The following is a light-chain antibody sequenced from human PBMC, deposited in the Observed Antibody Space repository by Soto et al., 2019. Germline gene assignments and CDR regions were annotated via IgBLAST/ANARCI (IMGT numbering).Light chain of an antibody. CDR1: QSVSSSY. J-gene: IGKJ3*01. CDR2: ATS. CDR3: QQYATSLT. Sequence: EIVLTQSPGTLSLSPGDRATLSCRASQSVSSSYLAWYQHKPGQAPRLLLYATSSRATGIPDRFSGSGSGTDFTLSISRLEPEDFALYSCQQYATSLTFGPGTKVDIK. V-gene: IGKV3-20*01.